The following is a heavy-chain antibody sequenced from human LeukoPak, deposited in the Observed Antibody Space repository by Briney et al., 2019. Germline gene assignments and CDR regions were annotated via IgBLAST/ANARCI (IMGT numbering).Heavy chain of an antibody. CDR2: INRDGSER. CDR3: ARRNAMDV. V-gene: IGHV3-7*03. J-gene: IGHJ6*02. Sequence: SLRXSCAASGSTFSNYWMTWVRQAQGKGLEWVANINRDGSERYYVDSVKGRFTISRDDAKSSLYLQMNSLRAEDTAVYYCARRNAMDVWGQGTTVIVFS. CDR1: GSTFSNYW.